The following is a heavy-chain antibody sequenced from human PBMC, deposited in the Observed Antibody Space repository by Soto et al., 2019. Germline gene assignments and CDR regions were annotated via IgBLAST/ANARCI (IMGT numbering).Heavy chain of an antibody. CDR1: GYTFTSYD. CDR3: SRSLTSEWFDP. V-gene: IGHV1-8*01. CDR2: LNPNTGNT. D-gene: IGHD4-17*01. J-gene: IGHJ5*02. Sequence: QVQLVESGAEMKKPGASVKVSCKASGYTFTSYDINWVRQATGHGLEWMGWLNPNTGNTGYAPKFQGRVTMTRHTSINAVYMELSSIRSEDTSVYYCSRSLTSEWFDPCGQRTLVTVSS.